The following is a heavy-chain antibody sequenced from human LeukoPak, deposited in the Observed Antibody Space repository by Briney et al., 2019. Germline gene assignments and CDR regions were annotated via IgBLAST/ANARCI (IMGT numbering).Heavy chain of an antibody. V-gene: IGHV3-66*02. D-gene: IGHD1-26*01. CDR2: IYSGGST. CDR1: GFTVSSNY. Sequence: GGSLRLSCAASGFTVSSNYMSWVRQAPGEGLEWVSVIYSGGSTYYADSVKGRFTISRDNSKNTLYLQMNSLRAEDTAVYYCARDRKRYSGSYYYYMDVWGKGTTVTVSS. CDR3: ARDRKRYSGSYYYYMDV. J-gene: IGHJ6*03.